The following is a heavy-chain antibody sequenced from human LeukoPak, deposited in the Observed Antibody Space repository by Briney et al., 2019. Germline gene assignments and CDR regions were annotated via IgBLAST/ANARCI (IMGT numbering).Heavy chain of an antibody. D-gene: IGHD3-10*01. CDR3: ARGTHYYGSGSYSYYYYGMDV. V-gene: IGHV4-34*01. CDR1: GGSFSGYY. CDR2: INHSGST. J-gene: IGHJ6*04. Sequence: SETLSPTCAVYGGSFSGYYWSWIRQPPGKGLEWIGEINHSGSTNYNPSLKSRVTISVDTSKNQFSLKLSSVTAADTAVYYCARGTHYYGSGSYSYYYYGMDVWGKGTTVTVSS.